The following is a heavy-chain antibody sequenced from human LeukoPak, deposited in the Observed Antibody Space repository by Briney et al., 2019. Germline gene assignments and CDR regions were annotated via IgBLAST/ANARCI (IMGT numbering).Heavy chain of an antibody. Sequence: PSETLSLTCTVSGGSISISSHYCAWIRQPPGKGLEWIGSMYYTGGTYYNPSLKSRVTISIDTSKNQFSLKLNSVTAADTAVYYCASQYSSSWWYFDLWGRGTLVTVSS. V-gene: IGHV4-39*01. CDR1: GGSISISSHY. J-gene: IGHJ2*01. D-gene: IGHD6-6*01. CDR2: MYYTGGT. CDR3: ASQYSSSWWYFDL.